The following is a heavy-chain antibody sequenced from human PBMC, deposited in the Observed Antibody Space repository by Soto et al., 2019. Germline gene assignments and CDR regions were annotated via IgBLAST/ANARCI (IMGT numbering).Heavy chain of an antibody. D-gene: IGHD3-9*01. Sequence: ASVKVSCKASGGTFSSYAISWVRQAPGQGLEWMGGIIPILGIANYAQKFQGRVTITADKSTSTAYMGLSSLRSEDTAVYYCARASDDILTGYYDYWGQGTLVTVSS. CDR2: IIPILGIA. J-gene: IGHJ4*02. CDR1: GGTFSSYA. CDR3: ARASDDILTGYYDY. V-gene: IGHV1-69*10.